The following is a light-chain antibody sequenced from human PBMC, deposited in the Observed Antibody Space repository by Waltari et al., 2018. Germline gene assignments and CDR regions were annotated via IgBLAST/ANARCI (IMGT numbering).Light chain of an antibody. J-gene: IGKJ1*01. V-gene: IGKV3-20*01. CDR3: QHYVRTWA. Sequence: EIVLTQSRGTLSLYPGESATLSCRASQSVGSNYLAWYQQRPGQAPRLLIYGASSRATGITDRFSGSGSGTDFTLSISRLEPEDFAVYYCQHYVRTWAFGQGTKVEIK. CDR2: GAS. CDR1: QSVGSNY.